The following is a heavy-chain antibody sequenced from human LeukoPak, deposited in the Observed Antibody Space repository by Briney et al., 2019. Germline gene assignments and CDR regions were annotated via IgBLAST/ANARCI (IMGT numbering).Heavy chain of an antibody. CDR3: ARDDGGNSVSDY. J-gene: IGHJ4*02. D-gene: IGHD4-23*01. CDR1: GGTFSSYA. V-gene: IGHV1-69*05. CDR2: IIPIFGTA. Sequence: SVKVSCKASGGTFSSYAISWVRQAPEQGLEWMGRIIPIFGTANYAQKFQGRVTITTDESTSTAYMELSSLRSEDTAVYYCARDDGGNSVSDYWGQGTLVTVSS.